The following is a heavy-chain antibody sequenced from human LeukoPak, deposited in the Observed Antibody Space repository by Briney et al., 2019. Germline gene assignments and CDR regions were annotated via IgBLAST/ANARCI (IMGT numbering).Heavy chain of an antibody. CDR3: ARALGYCSGGSCYPDDAFDI. V-gene: IGHV4-30-2*01. CDR2: IYHSGST. Sequence: SQTLSLTCAVSGGSISSGGYSWSWIRQPPGKGLEWIGYIYHSGSTYYNPSLKSRVTISVDRSKNQFSLKLSSVTAADTAVYYCARALGYCSGGSCYPDDAFDIWGQGTMVTVSS. J-gene: IGHJ3*02. D-gene: IGHD2-15*01. CDR1: GGSISSGGYS.